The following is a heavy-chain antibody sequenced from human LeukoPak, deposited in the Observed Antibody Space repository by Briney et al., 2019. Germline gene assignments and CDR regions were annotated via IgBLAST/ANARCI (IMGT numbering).Heavy chain of an antibody. CDR1: GGSISSGDYY. D-gene: IGHD3-22*01. V-gene: IGHV4-30-4*01. CDR2: MYYSGST. J-gene: IGHJ5*02. CDR3: ARPYYYDSRIDP. Sequence: SQTLSLTCTVSGGSISSGDYYWSWIRQPPGTGLEWIAYMYYSGSTYYNPSLKSRVTMSADTSKNQLSLKLSSVTAADTAVYYCARPYYYDSRIDPWGQGILVTVSS.